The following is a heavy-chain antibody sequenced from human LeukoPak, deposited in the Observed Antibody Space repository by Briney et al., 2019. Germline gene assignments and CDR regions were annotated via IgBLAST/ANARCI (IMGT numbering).Heavy chain of an antibody. CDR2: ISWNSGSI. J-gene: IGHJ4*02. CDR1: GFTFDDYA. Sequence: GGSLRLSCAASGFTFDDYAMHWVRQAPGKGLEWVSGISWNSGSIGYADSVKGRFTISRDNAKNSLYLQMNSLRAEDTALYYCAKDSTLVYSSSLSPFDYWGQGTLVTVSS. CDR3: AKDSTLVYSSSLSPFDY. D-gene: IGHD6-13*01. V-gene: IGHV3-9*01.